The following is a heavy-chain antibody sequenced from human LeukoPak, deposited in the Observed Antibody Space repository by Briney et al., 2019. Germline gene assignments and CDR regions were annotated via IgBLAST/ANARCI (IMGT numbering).Heavy chain of an antibody. CDR3: AVPGPYTEYFQH. J-gene: IGHJ1*01. D-gene: IGHD3-10*01. CDR1: GYTFTGYY. CDR2: INPNSGGT. V-gene: IGHV1-2*02. Sequence: ASVTVSCKAYGYTFTGYYMHWVRQAPGQGLEWMGWINPNSGGTNYAQKLQGRVTMTRDTSISTAYMELTRLRSDDTAVYYCAVPGPYTEYFQHWGQGTLVTVSS.